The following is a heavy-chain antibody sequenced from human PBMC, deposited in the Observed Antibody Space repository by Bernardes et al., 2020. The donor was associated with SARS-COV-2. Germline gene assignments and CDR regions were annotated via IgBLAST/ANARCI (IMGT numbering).Heavy chain of an antibody. CDR3: AKDDYGDSWYFDL. CDR1: GFTFKRYS. V-gene: IGHV3-48*01. Sequence: GGSLRLSCAASGFTFKRYSMNWVRQAPGKGLEWVSYISGSSETISYADSVMGRFTISMDSAKNALYLQMNSLRAEDTAVYYCAKDDYGDSWYFDLWGRGTLVTVSS. D-gene: IGHD4-17*01. J-gene: IGHJ2*01. CDR2: ISGSSETI.